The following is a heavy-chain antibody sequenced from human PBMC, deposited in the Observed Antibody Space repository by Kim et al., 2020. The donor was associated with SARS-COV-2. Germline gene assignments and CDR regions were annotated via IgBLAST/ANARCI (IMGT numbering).Heavy chain of an antibody. D-gene: IGHD2-2*01. J-gene: IGHJ6*02. Sequence: GGSLRLSCAASGFTFSDYYMSWIRQAPGKGLEWVSYISSSSSYTNYADSVKGRFTISRDNAKNSLYLQMNSLRAEDTAVYYCARSQYGINYYYYGMDVWGQGTTVTVSS. V-gene: IGHV3-11*06. CDR2: ISSSSSYT. CDR3: ARSQYGINYYYYGMDV. CDR1: GFTFSDYY.